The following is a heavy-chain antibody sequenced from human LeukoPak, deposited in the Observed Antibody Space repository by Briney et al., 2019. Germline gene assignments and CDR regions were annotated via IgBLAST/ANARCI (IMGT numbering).Heavy chain of an antibody. Sequence: SETLSLTCTVSGGSISSYYWSWIRQPVGKGLEWIGRIYTSGSTNYNPSLKSRVTMSVDTSKNQFSLKLSSVTAADTAVYYCARVVGSSWYSAYYYYYGMDVWGQGTTVTVSS. V-gene: IGHV4-4*07. D-gene: IGHD6-13*01. CDR1: GGSISSYY. CDR2: IYTSGST. J-gene: IGHJ6*02. CDR3: ARVVGSSWYSAYYYYYGMDV.